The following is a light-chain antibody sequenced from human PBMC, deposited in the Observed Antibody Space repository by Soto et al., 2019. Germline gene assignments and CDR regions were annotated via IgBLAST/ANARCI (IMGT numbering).Light chain of an antibody. Sequence: QSVLTQSPSASASLGASVQLTFTLSSGHSNYAIAWHQQQPEKGPRFLMKLNSDGSHSQGDGIPDRFSGSSSGAERYLTISTLQSGDEADYYCQTWGNGIHIFGGGTKLTVL. V-gene: IGLV4-69*01. CDR1: SGHSNYA. CDR2: LNSDGSH. J-gene: IGLJ2*01. CDR3: QTWGNGIHI.